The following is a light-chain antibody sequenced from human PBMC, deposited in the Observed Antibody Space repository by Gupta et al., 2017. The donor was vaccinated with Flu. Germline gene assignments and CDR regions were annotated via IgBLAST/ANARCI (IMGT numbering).Light chain of an antibody. CDR3: AVSDDSLSGRV. Sequence: QSVLTPPPSTSGTPGQWVTIPRSGSSSNNGSRYVNWYQQPPGTAPRLLIYDNNRRPAGVPDRFSGSKSGTSASLPTSGVRSEEEADYYCAVSDDSLSGRVFGGGTKLTVL. CDR2: DNN. V-gene: IGLV1-47*02. CDR1: SSNNGSRY. J-gene: IGLJ3*02.